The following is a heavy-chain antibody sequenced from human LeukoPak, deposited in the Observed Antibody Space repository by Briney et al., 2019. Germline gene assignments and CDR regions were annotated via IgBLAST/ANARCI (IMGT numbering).Heavy chain of an antibody. V-gene: IGHV3-9*01. Sequence: PGRSLRLSCAASGFTFDDYAMHWVRQAPGKGLEWVSGISWNSGSIGYAGSVKGRFTISRDNAKNSLYLQMNSLRAEDTALYYCAKGNYDILTGPMDVWGKGTTVTVSS. CDR1: GFTFDDYA. D-gene: IGHD3-9*01. J-gene: IGHJ6*03. CDR2: ISWNSGSI. CDR3: AKGNYDILTGPMDV.